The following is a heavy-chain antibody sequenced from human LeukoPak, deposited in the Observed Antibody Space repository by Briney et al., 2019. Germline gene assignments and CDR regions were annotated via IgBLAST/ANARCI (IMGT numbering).Heavy chain of an antibody. CDR2: INTDGNTR. CDR3: VRDMGYYDKV. J-gene: IGHJ4*02. D-gene: IGHD3-22*01. V-gene: IGHV3-74*01. CDR1: GFTFSTSW. Sequence: GVSLGLSCATSGFTFSTSWMHWVRQAPGKGLVWVSRINTDGNTRDYADSVKGRFTISRDNAKNTLYLQMNSLRAEDTAVYYCVRDMGYYDKVWGQGTLVTVSS.